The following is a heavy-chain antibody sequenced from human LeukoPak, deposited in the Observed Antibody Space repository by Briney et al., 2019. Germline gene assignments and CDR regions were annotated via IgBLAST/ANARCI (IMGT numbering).Heavy chain of an antibody. Sequence: PSETLTLTCAAYGVSFSGYYLSWIRQPPGKGLEWIAVINHSGSTYYNPSLKGRFTISVDTSKNQFSLKLSSVTAADTAVYYCGTTGARRRRGAPGAFDIWGQGTMVTVSS. CDR2: INHSGST. V-gene: IGHV4-34*01. CDR1: GVSFSGYY. CDR3: GTTGARRRRGAPGAFDI. J-gene: IGHJ3*02. D-gene: IGHD4-11*01.